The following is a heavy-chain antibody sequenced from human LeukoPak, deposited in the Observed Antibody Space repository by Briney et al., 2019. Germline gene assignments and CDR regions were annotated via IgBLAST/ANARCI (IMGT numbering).Heavy chain of an antibody. CDR2: INTDGSST. D-gene: IGHD3-10*01. V-gene: IGHV3-74*01. CDR1: GFIFSSYW. J-gene: IGHJ4*02. Sequence: GGSLRLSCAASGFIFSSYWMHWVRHAPGKGLAWVSRINTDGSSTSYADSVKGRFTISRDNAKNTLYLQMNSLRAEDTALYYCARDGYYGSGSYHDYWGQGTLVTVSS. CDR3: ARDGYYGSGSYHDY.